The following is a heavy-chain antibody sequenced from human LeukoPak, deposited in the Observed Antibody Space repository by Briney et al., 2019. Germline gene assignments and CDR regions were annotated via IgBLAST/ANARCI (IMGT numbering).Heavy chain of an antibody. CDR1: GFTFSSYA. CDR3: AKGTQDIVVVPAANGMDV. CDR2: ISGSGGST. J-gene: IGHJ6*02. V-gene: IGHV3-23*01. D-gene: IGHD2-2*01. Sequence: GGSLRLSCVASGFTFSSYAMSWGRQAPGEGLEWVSGISGSGGSTYYADSVGGRFTISTDNSKNTLYLQMTSLRAADTAVYYCAKGTQDIVVVPAANGMDVWGQGTTVTVSS.